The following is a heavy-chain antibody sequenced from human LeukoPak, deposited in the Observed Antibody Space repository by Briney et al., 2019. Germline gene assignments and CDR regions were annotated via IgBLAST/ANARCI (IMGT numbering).Heavy chain of an antibody. V-gene: IGHV1-69*01. Sequence: SVKVSCKASGGTFSSYAISWVRQAPGQGLEWMGGIIPIFGTANYAQKFQGRVTITADESTSTTCMELSSLRSEDTAVYYCARVVTTTRYYYYYMDVWGKGTTVTVSS. D-gene: IGHD4-17*01. CDR3: ARVVTTTRYYYYYMDV. CDR2: IIPIFGTA. CDR1: GGTFSSYA. J-gene: IGHJ6*03.